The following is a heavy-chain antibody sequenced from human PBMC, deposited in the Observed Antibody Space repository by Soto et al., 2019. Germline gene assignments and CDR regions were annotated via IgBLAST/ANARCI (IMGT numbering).Heavy chain of an antibody. J-gene: IGHJ6*02. CDR2: IGESGTPT. Sequence: GGSLRLSCAASGFTFSSYDMKWVRQAPGKGLEWVSLIGESGTPTYYADSVKGRFTISRDNSGNTLFLEMYSLRAEDTAVYYCARYIPGVRYYGMDVWGQGTTVTVSS. D-gene: IGHD2-2*01. CDR1: GFTFSSYD. CDR3: ARYIPGVRYYGMDV. V-gene: IGHV3-23*01.